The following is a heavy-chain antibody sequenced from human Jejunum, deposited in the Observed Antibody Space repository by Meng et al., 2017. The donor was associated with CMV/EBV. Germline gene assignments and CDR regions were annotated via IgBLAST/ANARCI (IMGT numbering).Heavy chain of an antibody. CDR3: AKDTTPDTRFNFDR. CDR1: GFAFRKYA. D-gene: IGHD1-1*01. CDR2: IYTGSGTT. V-gene: IGHV3-23*03. Sequence: GFAFRKYAMNWLRQTRGKGLEWVSIIYTGSGTTYYADSVKRRFTISRDDSKNTVYLQMNSLRAEDTAVYYCAKDTTPDTRFNFDRWGQGTPVTVSS. J-gene: IGHJ4*02.